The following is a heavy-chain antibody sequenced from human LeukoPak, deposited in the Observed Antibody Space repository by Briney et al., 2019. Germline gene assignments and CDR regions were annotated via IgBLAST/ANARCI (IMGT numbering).Heavy chain of an antibody. D-gene: IGHD3-9*01. Sequence: GASVKVSCKASGYPFTSYGINWVRQATGEGLEWMGWMKPDSGNSAYAQKFRGRVTLSSNSSINTAYMEVSSLGSDDTAVYFCARGTLDYDVVTGIHYYYMDVWGTGTTVTVSS. J-gene: IGHJ6*03. CDR1: GYPFTSYG. V-gene: IGHV1-8*01. CDR2: MKPDSGNS. CDR3: ARGTLDYDVVTGIHYYYMDV.